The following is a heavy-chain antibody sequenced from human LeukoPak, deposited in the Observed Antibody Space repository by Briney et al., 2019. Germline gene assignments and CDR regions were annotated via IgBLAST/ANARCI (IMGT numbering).Heavy chain of an antibody. V-gene: IGHV3-33*05. CDR3: AGDKTTGGWYEFDY. D-gene: IGHD6-19*01. CDR2: ISYDGSNK. J-gene: IGHJ4*02. CDR1: GFIFRTYD. Sequence: GGSLRLSCAASGFIFRTYDMHWVRQAPGKGLEWVAVISYDGSNKYYADSVKGRFTISRDNSKNTLYLQMNSLRAEDTAVYYCAGDKTTGGWYEFDYWGQGTLVTVSS.